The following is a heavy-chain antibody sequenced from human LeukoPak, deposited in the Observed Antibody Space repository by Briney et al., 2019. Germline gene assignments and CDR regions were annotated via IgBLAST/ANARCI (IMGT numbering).Heavy chain of an antibody. CDR1: GGSISSYY. V-gene: IGHV4-4*07. CDR2: IYTSGST. CDR3: ARSPPAFDYDSSGYYHYFDY. Sequence: SETLSLTCTVSGGSISSYYWSWIRQPAGKGLEWIGRIYTSGSTNYNPSLKSRVTMSVDTSKNQFSLKLSSVTAADTAVYYCARSPPAFDYDSSGYYHYFDYWGQGTLVTVSS. J-gene: IGHJ4*02. D-gene: IGHD3-22*01.